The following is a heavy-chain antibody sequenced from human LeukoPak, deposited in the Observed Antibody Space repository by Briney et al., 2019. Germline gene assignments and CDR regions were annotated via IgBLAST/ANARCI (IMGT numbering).Heavy chain of an antibody. V-gene: IGHV3-30*18. Sequence: GGSLRLSCATSGFTFSSDGIHWVRQAPGKGLEWVSIISYDANAKHYADSVKGRFLISRDNTKNTEYLEMSSLRPEDTAVYYCAKGMSRDSYYFDYRGQGTLVTVS. CDR2: ISYDANAK. CDR1: GFTFSSDG. D-gene: IGHD5-24*01. CDR3: AKGMSRDSYYFDY. J-gene: IGHJ4*02.